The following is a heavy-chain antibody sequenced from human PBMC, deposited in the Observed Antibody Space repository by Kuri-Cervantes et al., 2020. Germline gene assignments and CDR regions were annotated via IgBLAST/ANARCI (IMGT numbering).Heavy chain of an antibody. CDR3: ATEGYGSGSYPTDY. D-gene: IGHD3-10*01. Sequence: GESLKISCAASEFTFGTYAMTWVRQAPGKGLEWVSSITSTSSKIDYADSVKGRFTISRDNAKNSLYLQMNSLRAEDTAVYYCATEGYGSGSYPTDYWGQGTLVTVSS. V-gene: IGHV3-21*01. CDR1: EFTFGTYA. CDR2: ITSTSSKI. J-gene: IGHJ4*02.